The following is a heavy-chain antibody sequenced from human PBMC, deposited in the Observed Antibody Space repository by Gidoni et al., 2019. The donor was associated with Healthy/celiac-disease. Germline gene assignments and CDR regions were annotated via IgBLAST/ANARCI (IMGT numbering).Heavy chain of an antibody. Sequence: QVQLQESGPGLVKPSQTLSLTCTVSAGSISRGGYYWSWIRQHPGKGLEWIGYIYYSGSTYYNPSLKSLVTISVDTSKNKFSLKLSSVTAADTAVYYCARGRGEDAFDIWGQGTMVTVSS. CDR3: ARGRGEDAFDI. J-gene: IGHJ3*02. V-gene: IGHV4-31*01. D-gene: IGHD3-10*01. CDR2: IYYSGST. CDR1: AGSISRGGYY.